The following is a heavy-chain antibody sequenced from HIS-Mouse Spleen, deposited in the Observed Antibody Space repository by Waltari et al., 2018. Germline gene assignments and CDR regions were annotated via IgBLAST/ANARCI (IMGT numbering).Heavy chain of an antibody. J-gene: IGHJ2*01. D-gene: IGHD6-13*01. Sequence: QLQLQESGPGLVKPSETLSLTCTVSGGSISSRTYYLVWLRQPPGKGLEWIGSIYYSGSTYYNPSLKSRVTISVDTSKNQFSLKLSSVTAADTAVYYCAREIPYSSSWYDWYFDLWGRGTLVTVSS. CDR2: IYYSGST. V-gene: IGHV4-39*07. CDR1: GGSISSRTYY. CDR3: AREIPYSSSWYDWYFDL.